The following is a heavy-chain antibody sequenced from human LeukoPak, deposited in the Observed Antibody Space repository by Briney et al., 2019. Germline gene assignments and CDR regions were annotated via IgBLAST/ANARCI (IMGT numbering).Heavy chain of an antibody. CDR1: GGSISSGGYY. D-gene: IGHD2-2*01. J-gene: IGHJ4*02. CDR2: IYYSGST. Sequence: PSQTLSLTCTVSGGSISSGGYYWSWIRQHPGKGLEWIGYIYYSGSTYYNLSLKSRVTISVDTSKNQFSLKLSSVTAADTAVYYCARGVVPAAIGYSGYFDYWGQGTLVTVSS. V-gene: IGHV4-31*03. CDR3: ARGVVPAAIGYSGYFDY.